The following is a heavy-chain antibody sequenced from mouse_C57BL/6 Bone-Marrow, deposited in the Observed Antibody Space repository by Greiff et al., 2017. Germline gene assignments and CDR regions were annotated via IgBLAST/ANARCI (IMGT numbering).Heavy chain of an antibody. D-gene: IGHD2-3*01. CDR2: IAPNSGGT. CDR1: GYTFTSYW. Sequence: QVQLQQPGAELVKPGASVKLSCKASGYTFTSYWMHWVKQRPGRGLEWIGRIAPNSGGTKYNEKFKSKATLTVDKPSSTAYMQLSSLTSEDSAVYYCAREGDGYFYAMDYWGQGTSVTVSS. V-gene: IGHV1-72*01. J-gene: IGHJ4*01. CDR3: AREGDGYFYAMDY.